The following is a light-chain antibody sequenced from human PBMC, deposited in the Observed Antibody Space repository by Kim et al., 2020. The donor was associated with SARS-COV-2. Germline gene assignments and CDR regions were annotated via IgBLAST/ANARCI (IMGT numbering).Light chain of an antibody. J-gene: IGKJ1*01. V-gene: IGKV3-20*01. CDR3: QQYGYSPWT. CDR2: GAS. Sequence: CPGGRATLACRASQSVSESKLAGYQNKPGRAPRLRIYGASTRATGIPDRFSGSGSGTDFTLTISRLEPEDFAMYYCQQYGYSPWTFGQGTKVEIK. CDR1: QSVSESK.